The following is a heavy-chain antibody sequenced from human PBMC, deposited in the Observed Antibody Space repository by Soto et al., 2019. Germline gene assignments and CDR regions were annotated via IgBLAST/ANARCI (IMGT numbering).Heavy chain of an antibody. Sequence: ASVKVSCKASGYTFSNYGITWVRQAPGQGPEWMGWISAYNANTNYAQNLQGRVTMTTDTSTSTAYMELRSLRSDDTAVYYCARDRIIVIPATSLSHYYGMDVWG. D-gene: IGHD2-2*01. V-gene: IGHV1-18*01. CDR3: ARDRIIVIPATSLSHYYGMDV. J-gene: IGHJ6*02. CDR1: GYTFSNYG. CDR2: ISAYNANT.